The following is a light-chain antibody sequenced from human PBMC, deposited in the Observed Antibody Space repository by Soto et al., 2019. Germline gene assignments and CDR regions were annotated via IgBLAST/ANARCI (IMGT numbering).Light chain of an antibody. V-gene: IGKV1-33*01. CDR2: DAS. CDR3: QQYDNPPPFT. CDR1: QDISNY. Sequence: DIQMTQSPSSLSASVGDRVTITCQASQDISNYLNWYQHKPGKAPKLLIYDASNLETGVPSRFSGSGSGTDFNFTISSLQPEDIATYYCQQYDNPPPFTFGPGTKVDIK. J-gene: IGKJ3*01.